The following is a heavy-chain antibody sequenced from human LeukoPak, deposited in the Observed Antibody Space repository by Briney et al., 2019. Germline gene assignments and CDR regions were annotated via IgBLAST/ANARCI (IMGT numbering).Heavy chain of an antibody. CDR1: GFTFTGRSA. CDR3: AAPYSSTWFDH. D-gene: IGHD6-13*01. V-gene: IGHV1-58*01. J-gene: IGHJ5*02. Sequence: GASVKVSCKASGFTFTGRSAVQWVRQARGQRLEWIGWIVVGSDNTSYAQKFQERVTITRDMSTSTAYMELRSLRSEDTAVYYCAAPYSSTWFDHWGQGTLVTVSS. CDR2: IVVGSDNT.